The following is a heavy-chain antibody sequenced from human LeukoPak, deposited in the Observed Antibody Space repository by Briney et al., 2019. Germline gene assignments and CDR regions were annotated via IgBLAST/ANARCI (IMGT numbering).Heavy chain of an antibody. CDR3: ARASYSYDISGWVPFDY. Sequence: PSETLSLTCTVSGGSISSYYWSWIRQPPGKGLEWIGYIYYSGSTNYNPSLKSRATISVDTSKNQFSLRLSSVTAADTAVYYCARASYSYDISGWVPFDYWGQGTLVTVSS. V-gene: IGHV4-59*08. CDR1: GGSISSYY. CDR2: IYYSGST. D-gene: IGHD3-22*01. J-gene: IGHJ4*02.